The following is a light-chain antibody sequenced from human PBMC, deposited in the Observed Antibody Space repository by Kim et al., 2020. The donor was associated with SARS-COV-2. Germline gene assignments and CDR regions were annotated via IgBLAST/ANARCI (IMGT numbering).Light chain of an antibody. CDR2: TAS. V-gene: IGKV1-39*01. CDR3: QQSYSIPYT. Sequence: DIQMTQSPSSLSASVGDRVTITCRASQSISNYLNWYQQKPGKAPKLLIYTASDLQSGVPSRFSGSGSGTDFTLTISSLQPEDFATYYCQQSYSIPYTFGQGTKLEI. J-gene: IGKJ2*01. CDR1: QSISNY.